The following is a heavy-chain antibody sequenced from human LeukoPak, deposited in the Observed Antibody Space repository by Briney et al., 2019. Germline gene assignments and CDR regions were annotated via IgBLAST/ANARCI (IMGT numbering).Heavy chain of an antibody. V-gene: IGHV3-23*01. J-gene: IGHJ4*02. Sequence: GGSLRLSCAASGFTFSNYAVSWVRQAPGEGLEWVSTIRGTGDTTYYADSLKGRLTISRDNSKNTLYLQMSSLGADDTAVYYCTKGGWGTVLDYWGQGTLVTVSS. CDR1: GFTFSNYA. CDR2: IRGTGDTT. D-gene: IGHD3-10*01. CDR3: TKGGWGTVLDY.